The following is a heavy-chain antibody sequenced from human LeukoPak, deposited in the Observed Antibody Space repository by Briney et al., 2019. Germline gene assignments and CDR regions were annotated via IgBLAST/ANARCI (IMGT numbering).Heavy chain of an antibody. V-gene: IGHV3-21*01. CDR1: GFTFGSYS. CDR3: ARDHDYDGMDV. CDR2: ISSSSSYI. Sequence: GGSLRLSCAASGFTFGSYSMNWVRQAPGKGLEWVSSISSSSSYIYYADSVKGRFTISRDNAKNSLYLQMNSLRAEDTAVYYCARDHDYDGMDVWGQGTTVIVSS. J-gene: IGHJ6*02.